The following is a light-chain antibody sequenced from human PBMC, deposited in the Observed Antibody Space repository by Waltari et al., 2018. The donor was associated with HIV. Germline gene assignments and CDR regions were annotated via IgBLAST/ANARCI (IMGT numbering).Light chain of an antibody. J-gene: IGKJ2*01. CDR2: KAS. CDR3: QQYIDYPYT. CDR1: QSISSW. V-gene: IGKV1-5*03. Sequence: DIQMTQSPSTLSASVGDRVTITCRASQSISSWLAWYQQKPGKAPNLLIYKASSLESGVPSRFSGSGSGTEFTLTISSLQPDDFATYYCQQYIDYPYTFGQGPSWRSN.